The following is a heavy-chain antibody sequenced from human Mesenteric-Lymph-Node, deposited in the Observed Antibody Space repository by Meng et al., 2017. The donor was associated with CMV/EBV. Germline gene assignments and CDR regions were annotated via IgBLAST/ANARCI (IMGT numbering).Heavy chain of an antibody. D-gene: IGHD4-11*01. J-gene: IGHJ6*02. V-gene: IGHV3-13*03. CDR1: GFTFSSYD. CDR2: IGTAGDT. Sequence: GGSLRLSCAACGFTFSSYDMHWVRQATGKGLEWVSAIGTAGDTYYPGSVKGQFTISRENAKNSLYLQMNSLRAGDTAVYYCAFLDYTYYSSYAMDVWGQGTTVTVSS. CDR3: AFLDYTYYSSYAMDV.